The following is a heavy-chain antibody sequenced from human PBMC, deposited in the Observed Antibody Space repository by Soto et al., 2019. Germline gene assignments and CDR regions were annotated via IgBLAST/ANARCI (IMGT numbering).Heavy chain of an antibody. V-gene: IGHV4-31*03. Sequence: SETLSLTCTVSGGSISSGGYYWSWIRQHPGKGLEWIGYIYYSGSTYYNPSLKSRVTISVDTSKNQFSLKLSSVTAADTAVYYCATRITMVRGQHGMDVCGQRTTVTVSS. CDR1: GGSISSGGYY. D-gene: IGHD3-10*01. CDR2: IYYSGST. CDR3: ATRITMVRGQHGMDV. J-gene: IGHJ6*02.